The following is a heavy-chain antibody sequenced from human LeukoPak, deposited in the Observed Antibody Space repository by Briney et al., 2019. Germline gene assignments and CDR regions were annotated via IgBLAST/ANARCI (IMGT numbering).Heavy chain of an antibody. CDR3: ARAGLLAEYFQH. J-gene: IGHJ1*01. D-gene: IGHD3-10*01. V-gene: IGHV3-7*01. Sequence: GGSLRLSCAASGFTFRNYWMTWVRQAPGKGLEWVANIKQDGSEKYYVDSVEGRFTISRENAKNSVYLQMRGLRAEDTAVYYCARAGLLAEYFQHWGQGTLVTVSS. CDR1: GFTFRNYW. CDR2: IKQDGSEK.